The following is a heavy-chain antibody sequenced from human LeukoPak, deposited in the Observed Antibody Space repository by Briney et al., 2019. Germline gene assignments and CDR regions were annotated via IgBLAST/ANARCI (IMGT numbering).Heavy chain of an antibody. J-gene: IGHJ6*02. Sequence: NTGGSLRLSCAASGFTFSSYSMNWVRQTPGKGLEWVSSISSSSSYIYYADSVKGRFTISRDNAKNSLYLQMNSLRAEDTAVYYCARDLYDFWSDYSDYYGMDVWGQGTTVTVSS. CDR1: GFTFSSYS. CDR2: ISSSSSYI. D-gene: IGHD3-3*01. V-gene: IGHV3-21*01. CDR3: ARDLYDFWSDYSDYYGMDV.